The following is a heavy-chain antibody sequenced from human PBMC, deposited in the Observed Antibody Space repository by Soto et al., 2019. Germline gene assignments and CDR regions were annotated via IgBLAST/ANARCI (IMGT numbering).Heavy chain of an antibody. D-gene: IGHD6-25*01. CDR2: IYYSGST. Sequence: SETLSLTCTVSGGSISSYYWSWIRQPPGKGLEWIGYIYYSGSTNYNPSLKSRVTISVDTSKNQFSLKLSSVTAADTAVYYCARGGIVADDAFDIWGQGTMVT. CDR1: GGSISSYY. CDR3: ARGGIVADDAFDI. V-gene: IGHV4-59*01. J-gene: IGHJ3*02.